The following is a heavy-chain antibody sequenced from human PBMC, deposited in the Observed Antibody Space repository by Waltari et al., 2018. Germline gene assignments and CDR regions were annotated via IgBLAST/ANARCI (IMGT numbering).Heavy chain of an antibody. J-gene: IGHJ4*02. CDR3: ARVRITMIVPPDY. CDR2: INPNSGGT. CDR1: GYTFTGYY. D-gene: IGHD3-22*01. Sequence: QVKLVQSGAEVKKPGAAVKVYCKASGYTFTGYYMPWVRQAPGQGLEWMGWINPNSGGTNYAQKFQGRVTMTRDTSISTAYMELRRLRSDDTAVYSSARVRITMIVPPDYWGQGTLVTVSS. V-gene: IGHV1-2*02.